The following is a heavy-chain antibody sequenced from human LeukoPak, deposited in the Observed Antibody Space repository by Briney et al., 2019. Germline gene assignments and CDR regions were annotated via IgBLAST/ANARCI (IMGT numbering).Heavy chain of an antibody. CDR2: ISSTSLTI. CDR1: GFTFSSYS. J-gene: IGHJ4*02. D-gene: IGHD3-10*01. Sequence: PGGSLRLSCAASGFTFSSYSMNWVRQAPGKGLEWVSYISSTSLTIYYADSVKGRFTISRDNANNSLYLQMNSLRAEDTAVYYCAKDADFARIYYYFDSWGQGTLVTVSS. CDR3: AKDADFARIYYYFDS. V-gene: IGHV3-48*01.